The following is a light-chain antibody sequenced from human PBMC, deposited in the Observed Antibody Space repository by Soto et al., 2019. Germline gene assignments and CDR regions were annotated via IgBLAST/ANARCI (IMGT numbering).Light chain of an antibody. CDR3: ATWDRSLSVGV. CDR2: GND. CDR1: SSNIGNNY. V-gene: IGLV1-51*01. Sequence: QSVLTQPPSVSAAPGQKVTISCCGSSSNIGNNYVFWYQQLPGTAPKLLIYGNDKRPSGIPDRFSGSKSGTSATLGITGLQTGDEADYYCATWDRSLSVGVFGGGTKLTVL. J-gene: IGLJ2*01.